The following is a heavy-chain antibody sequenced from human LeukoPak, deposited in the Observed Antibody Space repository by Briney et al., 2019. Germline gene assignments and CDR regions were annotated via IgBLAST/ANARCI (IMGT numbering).Heavy chain of an antibody. V-gene: IGHV1-2*02. CDR3: AREVTMIVAVITTSPYYGMDV. CDR1: GYTFTGYN. J-gene: IGHJ6*02. CDR2: INPNRGGT. Sequence: ASVKVACKDSGYTFTGYNMHWVRHAPGQRLEWMGWINPNRGGTNYAQKFQGSVTMTRDTSISTAYMELSRLRSDDTAVYYCAREVTMIVAVITTSPYYGMDVWGQGTTVTVSS. D-gene: IGHD3-22*01.